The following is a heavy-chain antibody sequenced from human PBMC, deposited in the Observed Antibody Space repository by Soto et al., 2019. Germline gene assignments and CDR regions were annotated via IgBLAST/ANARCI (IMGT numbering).Heavy chain of an antibody. D-gene: IGHD6-13*01. CDR3: ASETGYSSSWRYYYYYGMDV. J-gene: IGHJ6*02. CDR2: ISYDGSNK. V-gene: IGHV3-30-3*01. CDR1: GFTFSSYA. Sequence: QVQLVESGGGVVQPGRSLRLSCAASGFTFSSYAMHWVRQAPGKGLEWVAVISYDGSNKYYADSVKGRFTISRDNSKNTLYLQMNSLRAEDTAVYYCASETGYSSSWRYYYYYGMDVWGQGTTVTVSS.